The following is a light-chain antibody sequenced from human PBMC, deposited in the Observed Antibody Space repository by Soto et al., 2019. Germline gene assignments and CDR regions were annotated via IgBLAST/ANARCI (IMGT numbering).Light chain of an antibody. CDR3: SSYAGSNNKVV. J-gene: IGLJ2*01. V-gene: IGLV2-8*01. CDR1: SSDVGAYNY. Sequence: QSVLTQPPSASGSPGQSLTISGTGTSSDVGAYNYVSWYQQHPGKAPKLMIYEVNKRPSGVPDRFSGSKSGNTASLTVSGLQAEDEADYYCSSYAGSNNKVVFGGGTKLTVL. CDR2: EVN.